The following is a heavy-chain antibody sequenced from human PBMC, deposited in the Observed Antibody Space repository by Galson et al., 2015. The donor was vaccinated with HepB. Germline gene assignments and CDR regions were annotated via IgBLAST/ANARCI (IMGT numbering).Heavy chain of an antibody. CDR3: ARGNNGDCSDGSCYSDWLDP. D-gene: IGHD2-15*01. J-gene: IGHJ5*02. Sequence: SLRLSCAASGFTLSGYAMAWVRQAPGKGLEWVAFISYDGSKKFYPDSVKGRFTISRDNSKNTLYLQMNSLSAEDTAVYYCARGNNGDCSDGSCYSDWLDPWGQGTLVTVSS. V-gene: IGHV3-30*04. CDR1: GFTLSGYA. CDR2: ISYDGSKK.